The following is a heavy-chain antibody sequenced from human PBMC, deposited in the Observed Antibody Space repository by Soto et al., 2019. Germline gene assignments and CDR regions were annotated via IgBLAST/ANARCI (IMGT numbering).Heavy chain of an antibody. D-gene: IGHD2-2*01. Sequence: SLRLSCAASGFTFDDYAMHWVRQAPGKGLEWVSGISWNSGSIGYADSVKGRFTISRDNAKNSLYLQMNSLRAEDTALYYCAKDIGCSSTSCYEDYYYGMDVWGQGTTVTVSS. CDR1: GFTFDDYA. J-gene: IGHJ6*02. CDR2: ISWNSGSI. V-gene: IGHV3-9*01. CDR3: AKDIGCSSTSCYEDYYYGMDV.